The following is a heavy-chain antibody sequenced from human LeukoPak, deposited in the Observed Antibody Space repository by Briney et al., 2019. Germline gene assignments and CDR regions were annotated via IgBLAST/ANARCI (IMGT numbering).Heavy chain of an antibody. CDR3: ATAQRRGYSPLYYYYGMDV. Sequence: ASVKVSCKASGYTFTSYGISWVRQAPGQGLEWMGWISAYNGNTNYAQKLQGRVTMTEDTSTDTAYMELSSLRSEDTAVYYCATAQRRGYSPLYYYYGMDVWGQGTTVTVSS. J-gene: IGHJ6*02. V-gene: IGHV1-18*01. CDR1: GYTFTSYG. D-gene: IGHD5-12*01. CDR2: ISAYNGNT.